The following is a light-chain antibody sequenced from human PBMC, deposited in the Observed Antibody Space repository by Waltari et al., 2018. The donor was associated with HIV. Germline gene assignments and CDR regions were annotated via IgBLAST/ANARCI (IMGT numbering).Light chain of an antibody. J-gene: IGLJ3*02. CDR3: ASCDASLNGWV. V-gene: IGLV1-44*01. CDR1: TSNIGIKT. Sequence: QSVVTQPPSVSGTPGQTVTISCSGSTSNIGIKTVNWYQHLPGTAPKRLIYGNYQRPSGVPDRFSASKSGTSASLAISGLQSEDEADYYCASCDASLNGWVFGGGTKLTVL. CDR2: GNY.